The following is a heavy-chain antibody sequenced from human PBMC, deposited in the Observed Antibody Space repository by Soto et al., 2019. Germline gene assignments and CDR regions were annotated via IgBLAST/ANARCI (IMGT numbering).Heavy chain of an antibody. CDR1: GFTFSSYA. CDR3: AREVVALTLSPNFDY. J-gene: IGHJ4*02. V-gene: IGHV3-30-3*01. D-gene: IGHD2-2*01. CDR2: ISYDGSNK. Sequence: QVQLVESGGGVVQPGRSLRLSCAASGFTFSSYAMHWVRQAPGKGLEWVAVISYDGSNKYYADSVKGRFTISRDNSKNTLYLQMNSVRAEDTAVYYFAREVVALTLSPNFDYWGQGTLVTVSP.